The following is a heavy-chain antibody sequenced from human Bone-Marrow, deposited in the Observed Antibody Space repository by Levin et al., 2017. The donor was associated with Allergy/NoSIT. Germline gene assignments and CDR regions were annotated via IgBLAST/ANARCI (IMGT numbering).Heavy chain of an antibody. CDR1: GYSISSGYY. Sequence: SETLSLTCAVSGYSISSGYYWGWIRQPPGKGLEWIGSIYHSGSTYYNPSLKSRVTISVDTSKNQFSLKLSSVTAADTAVYYCARVCDSSGYYQEDLTDAFDIWGQGTMVTVSS. D-gene: IGHD3-22*01. CDR2: IYHSGST. J-gene: IGHJ3*02. CDR3: ARVCDSSGYYQEDLTDAFDI. V-gene: IGHV4-38-2*01.